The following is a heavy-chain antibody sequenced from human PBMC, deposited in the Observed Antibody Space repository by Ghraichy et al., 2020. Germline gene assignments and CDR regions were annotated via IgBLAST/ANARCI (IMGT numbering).Heavy chain of an antibody. CDR3: ARHLDYSSGWYNAFDI. D-gene: IGHD6-19*01. Sequence: SQTLSLTCSVSGPSISSSSYYWGWIRQPPGKGLEYIGSLYYSGSIFYSPSLKSRVTMSVDTSKNQFSLKLTSVTAADTAVYYCARHLDYSSGWYNAFDIWGRGTLVPVSS. CDR1: GPSISSSSYY. V-gene: IGHV4-39*01. CDR2: LYYSGSI. J-gene: IGHJ3*02.